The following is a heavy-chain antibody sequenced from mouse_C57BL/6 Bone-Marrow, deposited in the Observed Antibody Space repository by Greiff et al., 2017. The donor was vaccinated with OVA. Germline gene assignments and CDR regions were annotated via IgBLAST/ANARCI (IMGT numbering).Heavy chain of an antibody. J-gene: IGHJ3*01. Sequence: VQLQQSGAELVRPGASVKLSCTASGFNIKDDYMHWVKQRPEQGLEWIGWIDPENGDTEYASKFQGKATITADTSSNTAYLQLSSLTSEDTAVYYCTGHYGSSYVWFAYWGQGTLVTGSA. CDR2: IDPENGDT. CDR1: GFNIKDDY. D-gene: IGHD1-1*01. CDR3: TGHYGSSYVWFAY. V-gene: IGHV14-4*01.